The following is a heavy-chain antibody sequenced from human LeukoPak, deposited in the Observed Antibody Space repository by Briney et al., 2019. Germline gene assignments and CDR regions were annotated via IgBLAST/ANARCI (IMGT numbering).Heavy chain of an antibody. CDR1: GFIFSSYG. CDR2: IRYDGSNK. CDR3: AKDLADYYDSSGSIDY. Sequence: PGGSLRLSCAASGFIFSSYGMHWVRQAPGKGLEWVAFIRYDGSNKYYADSVKGRFTISRDNSKNTLSLQMNSLRAEDTAVFYCAKDLADYYDSSGSIDYWGQGTLVTASS. J-gene: IGHJ4*02. V-gene: IGHV3-30*02. D-gene: IGHD3-22*01.